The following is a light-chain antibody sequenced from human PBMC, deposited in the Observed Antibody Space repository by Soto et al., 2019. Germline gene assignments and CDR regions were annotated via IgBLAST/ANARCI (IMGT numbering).Light chain of an antibody. V-gene: IGLV2-14*01. Sequence: QSALTQPASVSGSPGQSITIACTGTGSDVGAYNYVSWYHQHPDKAPKLMIYDVSARPSGVSNRFSGSKSGNTASLTISGLHAEDEADYYCTSFTSSITLYVFGAGTKLTVL. CDR2: DVS. CDR1: GSDVGAYNY. J-gene: IGLJ1*01. CDR3: TSFTSSITLYV.